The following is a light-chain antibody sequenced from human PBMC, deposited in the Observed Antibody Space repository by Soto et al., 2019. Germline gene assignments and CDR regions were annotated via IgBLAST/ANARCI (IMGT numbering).Light chain of an antibody. V-gene: IGLV2-14*03. CDR3: GSYRSDNPRFYV. J-gene: IGLJ1*01. CDR1: HNDVGHENF. Sequence: QSVLAQPASVSGSPGQSITISCTGTHNDVGHENFVSWYQQHPDKVPKLIIYDVTRRASGTSSRFSASKSGNTAYLAISGLQADDEADYYCGSYRSDNPRFYVFGTGTKVTVL. CDR2: DVT.